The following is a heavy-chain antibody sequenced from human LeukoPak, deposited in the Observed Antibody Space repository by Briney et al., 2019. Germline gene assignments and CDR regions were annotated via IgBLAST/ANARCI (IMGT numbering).Heavy chain of an antibody. D-gene: IGHD1-26*01. CDR1: GGSISSGSYY. CDR3: VRHYVLHIVGPSY. CDR2: IYYGETT. Sequence: SQTLSLTCTVSGGSISSGSYYWSWIRQPAGKGLEWIGNIYYGETTSYNPSFKSRVTISVDSSKNQFSLKVNSVTAADTAMYFCVRHYVLHIVGPSYWGQGILVTVSS. V-gene: IGHV4-30-2*03. J-gene: IGHJ4*02.